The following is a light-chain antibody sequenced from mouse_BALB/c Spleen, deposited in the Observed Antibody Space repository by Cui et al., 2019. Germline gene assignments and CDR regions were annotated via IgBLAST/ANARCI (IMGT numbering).Light chain of an antibody. CDR2: LTS. V-gene: IGKV4-68*01. CDR1: SSVSY. Sequence: QLVLTPSPPLISASPGEKVTMTCSASSSVSYMYWYQQKPRSSPKPWIYLTSNLASGVPARFSGSGSGTSYSLTISSMEAEDAATYYCQQWSSNPPMYTFGGGTKLEIK. J-gene: IGKJ2*01. CDR3: QQWSSNPPMYT.